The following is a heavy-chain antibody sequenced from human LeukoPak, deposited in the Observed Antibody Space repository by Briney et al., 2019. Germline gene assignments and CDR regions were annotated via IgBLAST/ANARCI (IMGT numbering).Heavy chain of an antibody. CDR1: GLTFSSDT. CDR2: IYYSGGT. Sequence: GTLRLSCAASGLTFSSDTMNWVRQAPGKGLEWIGYIYYSGGTNYSPSLTSRVTMSVDTSKNQFSLELSSVTAADTAVYYCARDKGSGYFDYWGQGALVTVSS. J-gene: IGHJ4*02. V-gene: IGHV4-59*01. CDR3: ARDKGSGYFDY. D-gene: IGHD3-10*01.